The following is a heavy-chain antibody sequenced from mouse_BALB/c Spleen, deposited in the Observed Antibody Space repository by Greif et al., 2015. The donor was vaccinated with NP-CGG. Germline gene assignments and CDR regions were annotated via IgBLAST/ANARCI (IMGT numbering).Heavy chain of an antibody. Sequence: EVKLVESGGGLVQPGGSLRLSCATSGFTFTDYYMSWVRQPPGKALEWLGFIRDKANGYTTEYSASVKGRFTISRDNSQSILYLQMNTLRAEDSATYYCASGWFAYWGQGTLATVSA. J-gene: IGHJ3*01. CDR1: GFTFTDYY. CDR2: IRDKANGYTT. CDR3: ASGWFAY. V-gene: IGHV7-3*02.